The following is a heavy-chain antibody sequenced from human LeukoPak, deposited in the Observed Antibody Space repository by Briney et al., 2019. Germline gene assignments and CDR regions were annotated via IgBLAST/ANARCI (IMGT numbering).Heavy chain of an antibody. CDR1: GGSISSDY. V-gene: IGHV4-59*08. CDR3: ARHSYSGSYFDN. J-gene: IGHJ4*02. D-gene: IGHD1-26*01. Sequence: SETLSLTCTVSGGSISSDYWSWLRQPPGKGLEWIGYVYYSGSSNYNPSLKSRVTISVATSKNQFSLRLSSVTAADTAVYYCARHSYSGSYFDNWGQGTQVTVSS. CDR2: VYYSGSS.